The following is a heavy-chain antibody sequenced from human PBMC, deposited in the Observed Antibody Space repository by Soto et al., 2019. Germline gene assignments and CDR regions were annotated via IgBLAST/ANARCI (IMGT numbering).Heavy chain of an antibody. CDR1: GGTFSNHA. D-gene: IGHD6-13*01. CDR2: IIPIFSTT. CDR3: AREVAADGTFREDVFDI. J-gene: IGHJ3*02. Sequence: QVHLVQSGAEVKKPGSSVKVSCKAPGGTFSNHAINWVRQAPGQGLEWRGRIIPIFSTTNYAQKFQGRVTMTADASTIKAYLELSSLKQDDTAVYYCAREVAADGTFREDVFDIWGQGTLVTVSS. V-gene: IGHV1-69*12.